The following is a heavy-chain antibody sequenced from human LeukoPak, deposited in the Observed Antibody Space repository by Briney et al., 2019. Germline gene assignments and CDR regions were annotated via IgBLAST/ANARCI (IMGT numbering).Heavy chain of an antibody. CDR1: GYTFTDYY. D-gene: IGHD4-17*01. Sequence: GASVKVSCRASGYTFTDYYIHWVRQAPGQGLEWMGWNNPNSGGTNYAQKFQGWVTMTRDTSISTAYMELSRLRSDDTAVYYCARGGKDSNYGDYDAFNVWGQGTMVSVSA. V-gene: IGHV1-2*04. J-gene: IGHJ3*01. CDR2: NNPNSGGT. CDR3: ARGGKDSNYGDYDAFNV.